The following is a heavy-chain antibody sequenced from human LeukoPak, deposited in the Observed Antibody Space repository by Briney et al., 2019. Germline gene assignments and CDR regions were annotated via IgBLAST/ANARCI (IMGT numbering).Heavy chain of an antibody. V-gene: IGHV1-18*03. CDR3: ARGDQELLWFAHLQY. CDR2: INAGNGNT. J-gene: IGHJ1*01. Sequence: ASVKVSCKASGYTFTSYGISWVRQAPGQRLEWMGWINAGNGNTKYSQKFQGRVTITRDTYASTAYMELSSLRSEDMAVYYCARGDQELLWFAHLQYWGQGTLVTVSS. CDR1: GYTFTSYG. D-gene: IGHD3-10*01.